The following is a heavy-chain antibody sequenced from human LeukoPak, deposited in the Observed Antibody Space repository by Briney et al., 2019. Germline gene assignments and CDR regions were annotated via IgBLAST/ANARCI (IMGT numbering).Heavy chain of an antibody. Sequence: PGGSLRLSCAASGFTFSGYTMLWVRQAPGKGLEWVAFISSDGRYKSHADSVKGRCTISRDNSKNTLYLQMNSLRPEDTAVYYCARARSIVGVSPFQHWGQGTLVTVSS. V-gene: IGHV3-30*04. D-gene: IGHD1-26*01. CDR3: ARARSIVGVSPFQH. J-gene: IGHJ1*01. CDR1: GFTFSGYT. CDR2: ISSDGRYK.